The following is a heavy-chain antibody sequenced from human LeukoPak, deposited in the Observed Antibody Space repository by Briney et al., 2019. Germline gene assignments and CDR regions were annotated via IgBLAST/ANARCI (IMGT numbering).Heavy chain of an antibody. D-gene: IGHD4-23*01. CDR1: GGSIRSSSYY. CDR3: ARESYGGTPGYYYYYMDV. V-gene: IGHV4-39*07. CDR2: GYYSGST. J-gene: IGHJ6*03. Sequence: SETLSLTCTVSGGSIRSSSYYWGWIRQPPGKGLEWIESGYYSGSTYYNPSLKSRVTISVDTSKNQFSLKLRSVTAADTAVYYCARESYGGTPGYYYYYMDVWGKGTTVTVSS.